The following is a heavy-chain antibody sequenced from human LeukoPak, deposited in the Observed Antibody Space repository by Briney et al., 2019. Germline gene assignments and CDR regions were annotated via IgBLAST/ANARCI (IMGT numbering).Heavy chain of an antibody. V-gene: IGHV4-34*01. CDR3: ARGHWYYGSGSYPFDY. Sequence: PSETLSLTCAVYGGSFSGYYWSWIRQPPGNGLEWIGEINHSGSTNYNPSLKSRVTISVDTSKNQFSLKLSSVTAADTAVYFCARGHWYYGSGSYPFDYWGQGTLVTVSS. D-gene: IGHD3-10*01. CDR1: GGSFSGYY. CDR2: INHSGST. J-gene: IGHJ4*02.